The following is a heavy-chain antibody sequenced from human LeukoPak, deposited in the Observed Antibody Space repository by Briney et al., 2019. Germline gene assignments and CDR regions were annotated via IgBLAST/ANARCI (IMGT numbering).Heavy chain of an antibody. Sequence: GGSLRLSCAASGFTFSNAWFNWVRQAPGKGLEWVALIKSKANGGTTGYAAPVKGRFTISRDDSKNTLSLQMNSLKSEDTAVYYCVTERAGTFDYWGQGTLVAASS. D-gene: IGHD3-10*01. CDR1: GFTFSNAW. J-gene: IGHJ4*02. V-gene: IGHV3-15*07. CDR3: VTERAGTFDY. CDR2: IKSKANGGTT.